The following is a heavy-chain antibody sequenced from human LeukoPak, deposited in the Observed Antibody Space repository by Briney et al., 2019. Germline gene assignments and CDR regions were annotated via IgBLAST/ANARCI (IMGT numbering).Heavy chain of an antibody. CDR2: MNPNSGNT. CDR3: ARGGAARYYYYYYYMDV. CDR1: GYTFTSYD. Sequence: ASVKVSCKASGYTFTSYDINWVRQATGQGLEWMGWMNPNSGNTGYAQKFQGRVTMTRNTSISTAYMELSSLRSEATAVYYCARGGAARYYYYYYYMDVWGKGTTVTVSS. J-gene: IGHJ6*03. D-gene: IGHD6-6*01. V-gene: IGHV1-8*01.